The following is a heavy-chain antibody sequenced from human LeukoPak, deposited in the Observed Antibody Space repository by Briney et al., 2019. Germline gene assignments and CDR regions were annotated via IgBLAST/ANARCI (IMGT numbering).Heavy chain of an antibody. CDR1: GFTFDDYA. J-gene: IGHJ4*02. CDR3: ARDDTMIFDY. V-gene: IGHV3-43*02. CDR2: ISGDGGST. D-gene: IGHD3-22*01. Sequence: GGSLRLSCAASGFTFDDYAMHWVRQAPGKGLEWVSLISGDGGSTYYADSVKGRFTISRDNAKNSLYLQMNSLRDEDTAVYYCARDDTMIFDYWGQGTLVTVSS.